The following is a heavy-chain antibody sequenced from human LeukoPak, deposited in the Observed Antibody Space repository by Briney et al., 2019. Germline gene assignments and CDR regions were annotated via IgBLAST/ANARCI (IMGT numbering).Heavy chain of an antibody. J-gene: IGHJ3*02. D-gene: IGHD5-18*01. CDR2: ISGSGGST. V-gene: IGHV3-23*01. CDR1: GFTFSSYA. Sequence: GGSLRLSCAASGFTFSSYAMSWVRQAPGKGLEWVSAISGSGGSTYYADSVKGRFTISRDNAKNSVYLQIDSLRAEDTAVYFCARDDNSEGYTYGFYAFDIWGQGTMVTVSS. CDR3: ARDDNSEGYTYGFYAFDI.